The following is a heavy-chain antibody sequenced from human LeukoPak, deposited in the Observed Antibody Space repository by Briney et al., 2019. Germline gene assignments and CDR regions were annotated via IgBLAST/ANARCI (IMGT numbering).Heavy chain of an antibody. Sequence: EASVKVSCKASGYTFTSYAMNWVRQAPGQGLEWMGWINTNTGNPTYAQGFTGRFVISLDTSVSTAYLQISSLKAEDTAVYYCARGLYSSGWYGVFDYWGQGTLVTVSS. D-gene: IGHD6-19*01. J-gene: IGHJ4*02. V-gene: IGHV7-4-1*02. CDR1: GYTFTSYA. CDR3: ARGLYSSGWYGVFDY. CDR2: INTNTGNP.